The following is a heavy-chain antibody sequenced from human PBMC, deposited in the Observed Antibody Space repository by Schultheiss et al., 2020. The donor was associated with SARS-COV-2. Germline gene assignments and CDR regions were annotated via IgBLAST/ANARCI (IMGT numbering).Heavy chain of an antibody. V-gene: IGHV1-69*06. Sequence: SVKVSCKASGYTFTSYAISWVRQAPGQGLEWMGGIIPIFGTANYAQKFQGRVTITADKSTSTAYMELSSLRSEDTAVYYCARGRFAARPFHYYYMDVWGKGTTVTVSS. CDR2: IIPIFGTA. J-gene: IGHJ6*03. D-gene: IGHD6-6*01. CDR3: ARGRFAARPFHYYYMDV. CDR1: GYTFTSYA.